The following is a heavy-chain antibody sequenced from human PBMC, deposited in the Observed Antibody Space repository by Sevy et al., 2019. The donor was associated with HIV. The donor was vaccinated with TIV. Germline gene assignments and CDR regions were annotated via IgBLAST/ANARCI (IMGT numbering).Heavy chain of an antibody. CDR3: ATAPGYYDSAPFDY. Sequence: GGSLRLSCAVSGFTFNNAWMNWVRQAPGTGLQWVGLIKSKIDGETTDYAAPMKDRFTISRDDSKNTLFLQMNSLKIEDTAVYYCATAPGYYDSAPFDYWGPGTLVTVSS. V-gene: IGHV3-15*01. CDR2: IKSKIDGETT. D-gene: IGHD3-22*01. CDR1: GFTFNNAW. J-gene: IGHJ4*02.